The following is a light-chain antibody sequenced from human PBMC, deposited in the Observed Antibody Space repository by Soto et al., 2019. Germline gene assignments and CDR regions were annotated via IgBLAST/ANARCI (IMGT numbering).Light chain of an antibody. V-gene: IGLV2-8*01. CDR3: VLYMGSGIWV. Sequence: QSALTQPPSASGSPGQSVTISCTGTSSDVGGYNYVSWYQQHPGKAPKLMIYEVSKRPSGVPDRFSGSKSGNTAFLTVSGLQAEDEADYYCVLYMGSGIWVFGGGTKLTVL. CDR1: SSDVGGYNY. CDR2: EVS. J-gene: IGLJ3*02.